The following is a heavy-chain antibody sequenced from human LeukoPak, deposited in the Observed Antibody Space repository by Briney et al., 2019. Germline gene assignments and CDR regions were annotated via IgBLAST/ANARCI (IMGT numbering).Heavy chain of an antibody. CDR3: ARVGGDCGGDCHHYYSMDV. CDR2: IYPSGST. Sequence: PSETLSLTCSVSGGSISNYYWSWIRQPGWKGVEWIGRIYPSGSTNYNPSLKSRVTISGDKSKNQFSLKMSSVTAADTAVYYCARVGGDCGGDCHHYYSMDVWGKGTTVTVSS. D-gene: IGHD2-21*02. V-gene: IGHV4-4*07. J-gene: IGHJ6*03. CDR1: GGSISNYY.